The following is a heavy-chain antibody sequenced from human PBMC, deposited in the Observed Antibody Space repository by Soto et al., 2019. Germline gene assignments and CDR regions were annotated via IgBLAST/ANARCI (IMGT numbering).Heavy chain of an antibody. V-gene: IGHV3-33*01. J-gene: IGHJ3*02. Sequence: QVQLVESGGGVVQPGRSLRLSCAASGFTFSSYGMHWVRQAPGKGLEWVAVIWYDGSNKYYADSVKGRFTISRDNSKNPLCLQMNRLRGEYTAVYYCARVGYCSGGSCYSGGAFDIWGEGTMVTVSS. D-gene: IGHD2-15*01. CDR1: GFTFSSYG. CDR2: IWYDGSNK. CDR3: ARVGYCSGGSCYSGGAFDI.